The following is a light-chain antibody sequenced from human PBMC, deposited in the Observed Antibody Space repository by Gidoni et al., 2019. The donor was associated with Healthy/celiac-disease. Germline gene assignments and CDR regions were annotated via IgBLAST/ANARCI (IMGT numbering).Light chain of an antibody. J-gene: IGKJ1*01. Sequence: EIVLTQSPGTLSLSPGERATLSCRASQSVSSTYLAWYPQKPGQAPRLLSYGASSRATGIPDRVSGSGSGTDFTLTISRLEPEDFAVYYCQQYGSSPWTFGQXTKVEIK. CDR2: GAS. CDR1: QSVSSTY. V-gene: IGKV3-20*01. CDR3: QQYGSSPWT.